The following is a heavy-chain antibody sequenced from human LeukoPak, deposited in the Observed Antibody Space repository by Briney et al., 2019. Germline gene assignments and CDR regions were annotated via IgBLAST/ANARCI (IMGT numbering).Heavy chain of an antibody. CDR3: ARDKGGDYNY. CDR1: GGSISSYY. V-gene: IGHV4-59*12. CDR2: IYFSGST. Sequence: TSETLSLTCTVSGGSISSYYWSWIRQPPGKGLEWIGYIYFSGSTNYNPSLKSRVTISVDTSKTQFSLKLSSVTAADTAVYYCARDKGGDYNYWGQGTLVTVSS. J-gene: IGHJ4*02. D-gene: IGHD4-17*01.